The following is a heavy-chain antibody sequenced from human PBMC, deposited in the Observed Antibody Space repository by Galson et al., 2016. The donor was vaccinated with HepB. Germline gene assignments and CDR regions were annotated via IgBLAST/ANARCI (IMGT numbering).Heavy chain of an antibody. CDR3: ARYLRVFYFFGLDV. CDR1: GFSVSTNY. CDR2: IYSGGST. V-gene: IGHV3-53*01. D-gene: IGHD6-13*01. J-gene: IGHJ6*02. Sequence: SLRLSCAASGFSVSTNYMSWVRQAPGKGLEWVSVIYSGGSTYYADSVKGRFTISRDSAKNSLYLQMSSLRAADTAVYYCARYLRVFYFFGLDVWGQGTTVTVSS.